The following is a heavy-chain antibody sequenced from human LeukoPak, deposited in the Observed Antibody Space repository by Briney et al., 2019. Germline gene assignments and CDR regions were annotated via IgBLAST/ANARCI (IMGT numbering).Heavy chain of an antibody. CDR2: IWYDGSNK. J-gene: IGHJ5*02. CDR3: ARDRTRLYNWFDP. Sequence: HPGGSLRLSCAASGFTFSSYGMHWVRQAPGKGLEWVAVIWYDGSNKYYADSVKGRFTISRDNSKNTLYLQMNSLRAEDTAVYYCARDRTRLYNWFDPWGQGTLVTVSS. CDR1: GFTFSSYG. V-gene: IGHV3-33*01.